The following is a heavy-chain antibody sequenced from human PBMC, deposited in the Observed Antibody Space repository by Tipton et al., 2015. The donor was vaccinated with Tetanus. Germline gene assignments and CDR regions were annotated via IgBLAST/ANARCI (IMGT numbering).Heavy chain of an antibody. J-gene: IGHJ4*02. D-gene: IGHD3-10*01. V-gene: IGHV3-23*01. CDR3: AEDQTLSMVRGTRSFDY. CDR1: GFTFSNYA. Sequence: GSLRLSCAVSGFTFSNYAMNWVRQAPGKGLEWVSGISGSGGGTYYADSVRGRFTISRDNSKNTLYLQMNSLRAEDTAVYYCAEDQTLSMVRGTRSFDYWGQGTLVPVSS. CDR2: ISGSGGGT.